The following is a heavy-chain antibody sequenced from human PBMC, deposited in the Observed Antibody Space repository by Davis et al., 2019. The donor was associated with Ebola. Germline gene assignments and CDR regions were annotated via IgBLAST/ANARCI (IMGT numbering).Heavy chain of an antibody. CDR3: ARDRVCSGATCYAYFDF. J-gene: IGHJ4*02. D-gene: IGHD2-15*01. Sequence: ASVKVSCKASGYTFTGYYIHWVRQAPGQGPEWMGWINPNSGDTKYSQKFQGWVTMTRDTPISTAYMELNRLTSDDTAVYYCARDRVCSGATCYAYFDFWGQGTLVTVSS. V-gene: IGHV1-2*04. CDR2: INPNSGDT. CDR1: GYTFTGYY.